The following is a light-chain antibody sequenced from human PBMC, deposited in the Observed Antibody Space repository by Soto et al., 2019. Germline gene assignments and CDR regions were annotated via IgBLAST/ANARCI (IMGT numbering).Light chain of an antibody. J-gene: IGLJ1*01. CDR3: SSYTSSSTQV. CDR2: DVS. V-gene: IGLV2-14*01. CDR1: SSDVGGYNY. Sequence: QSVLTQPASVSGSPGQSITISCTGTSSDVGGYNYVSWYQQHPGKAPKLMNYDVSNRPSGVSNRFSGSKSGNTASLTISWLQAEDEADYYCSSYTSSSTQVFGTGTKVTVL.